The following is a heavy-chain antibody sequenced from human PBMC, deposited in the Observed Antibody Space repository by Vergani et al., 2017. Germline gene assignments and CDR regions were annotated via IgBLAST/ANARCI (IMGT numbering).Heavy chain of an antibody. V-gene: IGHV3-33*05. CDR3: VRLPRGPWNFDL. CDR2: IQFDGSNQ. CDR1: GFTLSNYD. Sequence: QVQLVESGGGVVQRGGSLRLSCATSGFTLSNYDMQRIRQGPGKGLEFVAFIQFDGSNQYYADSVKGRLTLSRDNTKNSLSLQMSGLRVEDTAVYYCVRLPRGPWNFDLWGRGTLITVSS. J-gene: IGHJ2*01.